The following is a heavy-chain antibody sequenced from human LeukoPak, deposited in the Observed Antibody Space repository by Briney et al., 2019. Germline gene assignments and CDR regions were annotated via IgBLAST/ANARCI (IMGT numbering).Heavy chain of an antibody. CDR2: INHSGST. J-gene: IGHJ4*02. Sequence: KPSETLSLTCAVYIESSSGYYWTWIRQPPGKGLEWIGEINHSGSTNYNPSLKSRVTISADTSKNQFSLKLSSVTAADTAMYYCARVRGDLSIDYRGQGNLVTVSS. V-gene: IGHV4-34*01. D-gene: IGHD2-21*02. CDR1: IESSSGYY. CDR3: ARVRGDLSIDY.